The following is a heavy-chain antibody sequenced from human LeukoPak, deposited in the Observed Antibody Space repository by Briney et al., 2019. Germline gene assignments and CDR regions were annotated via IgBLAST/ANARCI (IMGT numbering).Heavy chain of an antibody. CDR1: GYTFSSYS. Sequence: GGSLRLSCAASGYTFSSYSINWVRQAPGKGLEWVSSISVRSNYIYYADSVRGRFSISRDDARDSLYLQMNSLRAEDTAVYYWVRIRRNSDTSGFYYYYDYLGQGTLVTVSS. J-gene: IGHJ4*02. CDR3: VRIRRNSDTSGFYYYYDY. V-gene: IGHV3-21*01. D-gene: IGHD3-22*01. CDR2: ISVRSNYI.